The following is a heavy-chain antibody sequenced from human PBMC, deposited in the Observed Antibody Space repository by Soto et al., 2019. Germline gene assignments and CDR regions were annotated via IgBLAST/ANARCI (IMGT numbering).Heavy chain of an antibody. J-gene: IGHJ3*02. CDR1: GYTLTELS. Sequence: ASVKVSCKVSGYTLTELSMHWVRQAPGKGLEWMGGFDPEDGETIYAQKFQGRVTMTEDTSTDTAYMELSSLRSEDTAVYYCATRMLYDILTGYSYAFDICGQGTMITVSS. CDR2: FDPEDGET. CDR3: ATRMLYDILTGYSYAFDI. D-gene: IGHD3-9*01. V-gene: IGHV1-24*01.